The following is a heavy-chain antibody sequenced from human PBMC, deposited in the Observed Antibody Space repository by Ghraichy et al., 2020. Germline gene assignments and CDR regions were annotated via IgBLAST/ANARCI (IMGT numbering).Heavy chain of an antibody. CDR1: GYTFTSYG. CDR3: ARVKTGENSERGSSYIIGAIDI. CDR2: ISAYNGNT. Sequence: ASVKVSCKASGYTFTSYGISWVRQAPGQGLEWMGWISAYNGNTNYAQKLQGRVTMTTDTSTSTAYMELRSLRSDDTAVYYCARVKTGENSERGSSYIIGAIDIWGQGTLVTVSS. V-gene: IGHV1-18*01. D-gene: IGHD1-1*01. J-gene: IGHJ3*02.